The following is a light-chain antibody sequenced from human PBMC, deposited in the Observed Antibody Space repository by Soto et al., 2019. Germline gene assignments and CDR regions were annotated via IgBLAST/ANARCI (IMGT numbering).Light chain of an antibody. CDR2: SNN. Sequence: QSVLTQPPSASGTPGQRVTISCSGSRSNIGSNYVYWYQHLPGTAPKLLIHSNNQRPSGVPDRFSGSKSGTSASLAISGLRSEDEADYYCAAWDDSLSALYVFGTGIKVTVL. CDR3: AAWDDSLSALYV. J-gene: IGLJ1*01. CDR1: RSNIGSNY. V-gene: IGLV1-47*02.